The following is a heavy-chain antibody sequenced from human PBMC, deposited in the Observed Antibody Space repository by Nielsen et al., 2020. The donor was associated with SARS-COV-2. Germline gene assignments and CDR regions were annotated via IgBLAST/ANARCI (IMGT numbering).Heavy chain of an antibody. J-gene: IGHJ4*02. CDR1: GFNFRSYA. V-gene: IGHV3-30*04. CDR2: ISFDGLYK. Sequence: GESLKISCAASGFNFRSYAIHWVSQAPGKGLEWVTVISFDGLYKQYTDSVKGRFSISRDNSKNTVSLQMDSLRSEDTAVYYCAREDRTNWYGVDYWGQGTLVTVSS. CDR3: AREDRTNWYGVDY. D-gene: IGHD6-13*01.